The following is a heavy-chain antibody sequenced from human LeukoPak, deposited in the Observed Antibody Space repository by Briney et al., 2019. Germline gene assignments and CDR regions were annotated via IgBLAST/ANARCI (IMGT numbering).Heavy chain of an antibody. J-gene: IGHJ4*02. V-gene: IGHV3-21*01. Sequence: GGSLRLSCAACGFSYRRSSMGWVRQAPGKGLEWVSSITASSTYIYYADSVKGRFTISRDNVEKSVSLQMNSLRAEDTAVYYCAREYFYDEEAGNYWGQGTLVTVSS. D-gene: IGHD3-22*01. CDR2: ITASSTYI. CDR1: GFSYRRSS. CDR3: AREYFYDEEAGNY.